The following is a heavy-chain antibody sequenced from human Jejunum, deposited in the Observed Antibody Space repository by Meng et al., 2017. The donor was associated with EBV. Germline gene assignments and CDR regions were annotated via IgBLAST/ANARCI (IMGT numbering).Heavy chain of an antibody. V-gene: IGHV4-34*12. CDR3: ARKAVPGTFARPKFDY. Sequence: QVLLQQWVAGLLKPSETLSLTCAVYGGSFNYYYWTWIRQPPGKGLEWIGEIIHSGSTNYDPSLKSRVTISVDRSKNQFSLKLTSVTAADTAVYYCARKAVPGTFARPKFDYWGQGTLVTVSS. D-gene: IGHD6-19*01. CDR2: IIHSGST. J-gene: IGHJ4*02. CDR1: GGSFNYYY.